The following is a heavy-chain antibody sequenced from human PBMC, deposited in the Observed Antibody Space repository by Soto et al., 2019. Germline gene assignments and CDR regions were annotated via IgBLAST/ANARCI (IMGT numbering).Heavy chain of an antibody. CDR3: ARDKITGLFDY. Sequence: QVQLQQWGAGLLKPSETLSLTCAVYGGSFSGYYWTWIRQPPGTGLEGSVEINHSGSTTYNPSLKSRVTISVDTSKNQFSLKLTSVTAADTAVYYCARDKITGLFDYWGQGTLVTVSS. D-gene: IGHD2-8*02. V-gene: IGHV4-34*01. J-gene: IGHJ4*02. CDR1: GGSFSGYY. CDR2: INHSGST.